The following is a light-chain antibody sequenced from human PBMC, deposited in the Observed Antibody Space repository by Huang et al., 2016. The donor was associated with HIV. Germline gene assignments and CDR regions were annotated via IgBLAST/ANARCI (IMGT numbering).Light chain of an antibody. CDR1: TIVSSH. V-gene: IGKV3-15*01. CDR2: AAS. Sequence: ETVMTQAPVTLSVSPGDRATLSCRSSTIVSSHLAWYQHKPGQAPLPLIYAASTRATGVPARFGGSGSGTEFTLTISTLQSEDSSVYYCQQYNDFRSTFGPGTRVEIK. CDR3: QQYNDFRST. J-gene: IGKJ3*01.